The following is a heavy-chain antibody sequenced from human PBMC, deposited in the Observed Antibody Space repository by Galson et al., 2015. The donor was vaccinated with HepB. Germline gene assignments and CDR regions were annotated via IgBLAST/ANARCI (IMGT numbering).Heavy chain of an antibody. J-gene: IGHJ4*02. D-gene: IGHD3-22*01. CDR3: AKDMRPTMIAFDY. Sequence: SLRLSCAASGFTFDDYAMHWVRQAPGKGLEWVSGISWNSGSIGYADSVKGRFTISRDNAKDSLYLQMNSLRAEDTALYYCAKDMRPTMIAFDYWGQGTLVTVSS. CDR2: ISWNSGSI. V-gene: IGHV3-9*01. CDR1: GFTFDDYA.